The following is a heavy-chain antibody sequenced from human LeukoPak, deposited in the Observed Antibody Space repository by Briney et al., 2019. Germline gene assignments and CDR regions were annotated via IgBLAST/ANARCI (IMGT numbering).Heavy chain of an antibody. Sequence: GGSLRLSCAASGFSFSNYAMSWVRQAPGKGLEWVANIKQDGSEKYYVDSVKGRFTISRDNAKNSLYLQMNSLRAEDTAVYYCARDLHCSSTSCYRGLDAFDIWGQGTMVTVSS. CDR3: ARDLHCSSTSCYRGLDAFDI. V-gene: IGHV3-7*01. CDR2: IKQDGSEK. D-gene: IGHD2-2*01. CDR1: GFSFSNYA. J-gene: IGHJ3*02.